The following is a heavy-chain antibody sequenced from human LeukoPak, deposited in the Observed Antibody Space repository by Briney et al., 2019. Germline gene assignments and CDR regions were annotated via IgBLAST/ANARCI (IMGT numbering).Heavy chain of an antibody. CDR1: GVAFASYA. J-gene: IGHJ6*02. CDR2: ISDSGGTT. CDR3: AKGSPGEVRGVTSLFYYGMDV. V-gene: IGHV3-23*01. Sequence: GGSLRLSCAPSGVAFASYAMNWGRQGPGRGVEWGSGISDSGGTTYYADSVKGRFTLPRDNSKNTLYLQVNSLRVEDTAVYFCAKGSPGEVRGVTSLFYYGMDVWGQGTTLTVSS. D-gene: IGHD3-10*01.